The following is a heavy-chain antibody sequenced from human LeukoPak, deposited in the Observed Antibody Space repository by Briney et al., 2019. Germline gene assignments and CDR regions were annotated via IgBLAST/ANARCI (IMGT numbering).Heavy chain of an antibody. V-gene: IGHV3-30*19. CDR2: ISYDGSNK. Sequence: GRSLRLSYAASGFTFSSYDMHWVRQAPGKGLEWVAFISYDGSNKYYTDSVKGRFTISRDNSKNTLYLQMDSLRAEDTTVYYCARSGDFYYYHYTMDVWGEGTTVTVSS. CDR3: ARSGDFYYYHYTMDV. D-gene: IGHD4-17*01. CDR1: GFTFSSYD. J-gene: IGHJ6*04.